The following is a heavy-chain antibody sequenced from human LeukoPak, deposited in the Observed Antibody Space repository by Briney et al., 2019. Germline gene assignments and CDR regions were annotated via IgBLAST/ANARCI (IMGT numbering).Heavy chain of an antibody. D-gene: IGHD1-7*01. CDR2: INPNTGGT. J-gene: IGHJ3*02. CDR1: GYTFTGYY. V-gene: IGHV1-2*02. CDR3: ATNRNFVSEAFDI. Sequence: ASVKVSCKASGYTFTGYYMHWVRQAPGQGLEWMGWINPNTGGTSYAQKFQGRVTMTEDTSTDTAYMELSSLRSEDTAVYYCATNRNFVSEAFDIWGQGTMVTVSS.